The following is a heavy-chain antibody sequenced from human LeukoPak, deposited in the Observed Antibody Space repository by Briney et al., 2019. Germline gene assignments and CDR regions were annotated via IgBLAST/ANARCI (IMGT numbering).Heavy chain of an antibody. V-gene: IGHV4-59*01. CDR3: ARSGYYDRGTYNWWFDP. CDR1: GGSNRSYY. Sequence: SVTLSLTCTVSGGSNRSYYWSWIRQPPGKGLEWIGYIYYSGSTNYNPSLRSRVTISVDTSKNQFSLKLSSVTAADTAVYYCARSGYYDRGTYNWWFDPWGQGTLVTVSS. D-gene: IGHD3-22*01. CDR2: IYYSGST. J-gene: IGHJ5*02.